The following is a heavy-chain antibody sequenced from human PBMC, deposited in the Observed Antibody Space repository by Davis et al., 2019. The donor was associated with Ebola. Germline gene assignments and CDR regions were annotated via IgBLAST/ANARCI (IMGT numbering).Heavy chain of an antibody. J-gene: IGHJ4*02. D-gene: IGHD3-10*01. CDR1: GFTFSDHY. CDR3: ARDGVEYFYGSGNYRAY. V-gene: IGHV3-11*04. CDR2: ISSSSSTI. Sequence: GESLKISCAASGFTFSDHYMSWIRQAPGKGLEWVLYISSSSSTIYYADSVKGRFTISRDNAKNSLYLQMNSLRADDTAVYYCARDGVEYFYGSGNYRAYWGQGTLVTVSS.